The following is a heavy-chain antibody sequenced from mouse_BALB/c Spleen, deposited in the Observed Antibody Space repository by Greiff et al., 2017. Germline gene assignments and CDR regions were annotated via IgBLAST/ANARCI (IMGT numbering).Heavy chain of an antibody. CDR1: GFTFSSYG. CDR2: INSNGGST. Sequence: EVMLVESGGGLVQPGGSLKLSCAASGFTFSSYGMSWVRQTPDKRLELVATINSNGGSTYYPDSVKGRFTISRDNAKNTLYLQMSSLKSEDTAMYYCARVLLTSPSWFAYWGQGTLVTVSA. D-gene: IGHD4-1*01. CDR3: ARVLLTSPSWFAY. J-gene: IGHJ3*01. V-gene: IGHV5-6-3*01.